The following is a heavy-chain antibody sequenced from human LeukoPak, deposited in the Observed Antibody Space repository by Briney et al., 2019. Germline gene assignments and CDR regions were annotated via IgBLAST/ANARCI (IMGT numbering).Heavy chain of an antibody. Sequence: GASVKASCKASGYTFTGYYMRWVRQAPGQGLEWMGWINPNSGGTIYAQKFQGRVTMTRDTSISTAYMELSRLRSDDTAVYYCARDSYGDYNNWFDPWGQGTLVTVSS. CDR1: GYTFTGYY. J-gene: IGHJ5*02. D-gene: IGHD4-17*01. CDR3: ARDSYGDYNNWFDP. CDR2: INPNSGGT. V-gene: IGHV1-2*02.